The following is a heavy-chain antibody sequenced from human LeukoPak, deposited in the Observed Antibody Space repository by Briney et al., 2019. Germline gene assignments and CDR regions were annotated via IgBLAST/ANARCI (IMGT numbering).Heavy chain of an antibody. Sequence: SQTLSLTCTVSGGSISSYYWSWIRQPPGKGLEWIGYIYYSGSTNYNPSLKSRVTISVDTSKNQFSLKLSSVTAADTAVYYCARARYSGSYDYWGQGTLVTVSS. CDR3: ARARYSGSYDY. J-gene: IGHJ4*02. D-gene: IGHD1-26*01. CDR1: GGSISSYY. V-gene: IGHV4-59*01. CDR2: IYYSGST.